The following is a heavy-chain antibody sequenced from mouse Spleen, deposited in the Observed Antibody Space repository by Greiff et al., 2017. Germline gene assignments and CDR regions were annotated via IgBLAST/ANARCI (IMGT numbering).Heavy chain of an antibody. CDR3: ARMVIDDGYPWYFDV. J-gene: IGHJ1*01. CDR2: IWWDDDK. D-gene: IGHD2-3*01. CDR1: GFSLRTCGMG. Sequence: QVTLKESGPGILKPSQTLSLTCSSSGFSLRTCGMGVGRHRQPPGLGLVWLVHIWWDDDKYYNTVPKSRLITSKDTSKNLVFLKITNVDTADTATYYFARMVIDDGYPWYFDVWGAGTTVTVSS. V-gene: IGHV8-8*01.